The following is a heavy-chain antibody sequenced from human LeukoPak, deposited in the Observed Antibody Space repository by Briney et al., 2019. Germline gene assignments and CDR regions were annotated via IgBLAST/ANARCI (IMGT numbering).Heavy chain of an antibody. CDR2: ISDSGGST. D-gene: IGHD3-3*01. V-gene: IGHV3-23*01. CDR3: AKDGYIFWGGYPFDY. CDR1: GFTFSTYA. Sequence: GGSLRLSCAASGFTFSTYAMRWVRQTPGKGLEWGSGISDSGGSTYYADSVKGRLTISRYNSKHTLYLQMNSLRAEDTAIYYCAKDGYIFWGGYPFDYWGQGTLVTVSS. J-gene: IGHJ4*02.